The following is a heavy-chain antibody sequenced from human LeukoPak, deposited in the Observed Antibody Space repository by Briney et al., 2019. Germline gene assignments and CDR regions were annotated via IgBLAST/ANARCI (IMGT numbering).Heavy chain of an antibody. CDR3: ARVRYVDTAMVPFDY. D-gene: IGHD5-18*01. CDR2: ISYDGSNK. CDR1: GFTFSSYA. V-gene: IGHV3-30*04. Sequence: GGSLRLSCAASGFTFSSYAMHWVRQAPGKGLEWVAVISYDGSNKYYADSVKGRFTISRDNSKNTLYLQMNSLRAEDTAVYYCARVRYVDTAMVPFDYWGQGTQVTVSS. J-gene: IGHJ4*02.